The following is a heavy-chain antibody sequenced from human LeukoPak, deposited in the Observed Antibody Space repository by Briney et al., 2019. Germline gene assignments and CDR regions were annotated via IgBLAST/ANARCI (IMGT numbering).Heavy chain of an antibody. CDR3: AREPLEAVAGTSDY. V-gene: IGHV1-69*13. D-gene: IGHD6-19*01. CDR2: IIPIFGTA. CDR1: GGTFSSYA. Sequence: SVKVSCKASGGTFSSYAISWVRPAPGQGLEWMGGIIPIFGTANYAQKFQGRVTITADESTSTAYMELSSLRSEDTAVYYCAREPLEAVAGTSDYWGQGTLVTVS. J-gene: IGHJ4*02.